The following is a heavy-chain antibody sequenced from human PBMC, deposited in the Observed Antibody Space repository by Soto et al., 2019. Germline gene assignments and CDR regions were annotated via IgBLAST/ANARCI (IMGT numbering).Heavy chain of an antibody. CDR1: GGTFSSYA. D-gene: IGHD7-27*01. Sequence: QVQLVQSEAEVKKPGSSVKVSCKASGGTFSSYAISWVRQAPGQGLEWMGGIIPIFGTANYAQKFQGRVTITADESTSTAYMELSSLRSEDTAVYYCARDVKARTHDAPNYYFDYWGQGTLVTVSS. CDR2: IIPIFGTA. CDR3: ARDVKARTHDAPNYYFDY. J-gene: IGHJ4*02. V-gene: IGHV1-69*01.